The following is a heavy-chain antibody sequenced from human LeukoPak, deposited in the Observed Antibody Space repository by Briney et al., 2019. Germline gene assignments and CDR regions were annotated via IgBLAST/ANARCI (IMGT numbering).Heavy chain of an antibody. J-gene: IGHJ4*02. V-gene: IGHV3-30*18. Sequence: PGRSLRLSCVVSGFTFSNYGMNWVRQAPGKGLEWVAVIYYDGSSEHYADSVKGRFNISRDNSNNTLYLQMNSLRAEDTAVYYCAKDRRSGGWELRPVDDYWGQGTLVTVSS. CDR1: GFTFSNYG. D-gene: IGHD1-26*01. CDR2: IYYDGSSE. CDR3: AKDRRSGGWELRPVDDY.